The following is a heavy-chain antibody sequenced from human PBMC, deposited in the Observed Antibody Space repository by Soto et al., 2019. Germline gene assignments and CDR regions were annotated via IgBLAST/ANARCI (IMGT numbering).Heavy chain of an antibody. Sequence: VASVKVSCKASGFTFTSSAVQWVRQARGQRLEWIGWIVVGSGNTNYAQKFQERVTITRDMSTSTAYMELSSLRSEDTAVYYCAAELRREVYYYYGMDVWGQGTTVTVSS. J-gene: IGHJ6*02. CDR2: IVVGSGNT. CDR3: AAELRREVYYYYGMDV. V-gene: IGHV1-58*01. CDR1: GFTFTSSA.